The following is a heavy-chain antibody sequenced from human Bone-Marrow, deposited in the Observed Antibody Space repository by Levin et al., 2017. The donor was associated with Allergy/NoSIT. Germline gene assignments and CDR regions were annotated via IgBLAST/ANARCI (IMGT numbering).Heavy chain of an antibody. Sequence: GESLKISCAASGFTFSSYGMHWVRQAPGKGLEWVAVIWYDGSNKNYGESVKGRFTISRDNSKNTLYVQMQNLRAEDTAVYYCVKGAGMRTTGWYFDYWGQGALVTVSS. CDR2: IWYDGSNK. D-gene: IGHD2/OR15-2a*01. CDR1: GFTFSSYG. V-gene: IGHV3-33*06. CDR3: VKGAGMRTTGWYFDY. J-gene: IGHJ4*02.